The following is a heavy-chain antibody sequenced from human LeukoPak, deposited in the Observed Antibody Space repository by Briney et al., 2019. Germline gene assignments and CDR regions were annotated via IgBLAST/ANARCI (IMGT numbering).Heavy chain of an antibody. CDR2: INPNSGGT. CDR3: ARAELYDILTGSAYYYYYMDV. Sequence: ASVKVSCKASGYTFTGYYMHWVRQAPGQGLEWMGWINPNSGGTNYAQKFQGRVTMTRDTSISTAYMELSSLRSEDTAVYYCARAELYDILTGSAYYYYYMDVWGKGTTVTVSS. D-gene: IGHD3-9*01. CDR1: GYTFTGYY. V-gene: IGHV1-2*02. J-gene: IGHJ6*03.